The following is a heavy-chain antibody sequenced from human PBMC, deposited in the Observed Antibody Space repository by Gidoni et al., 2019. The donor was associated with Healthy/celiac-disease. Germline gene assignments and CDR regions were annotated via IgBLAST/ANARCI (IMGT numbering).Heavy chain of an antibody. D-gene: IGHD1-1*01. Sequence: QVQLEQSGAEVKKPGSSVKVSCKASGGTFSSYAISWVRQAPGQGLEWMGGIIPIFGTANYAQKFQGRVTITADESTSTAYMELSSLRSEDTAVYYCARDVPSLDGYYYYGMDVWGQGTTVTVSS. CDR2: IIPIFGTA. V-gene: IGHV1-69*01. CDR3: ARDVPSLDGYYYYGMDV. J-gene: IGHJ6*02. CDR1: GGTFSSYA.